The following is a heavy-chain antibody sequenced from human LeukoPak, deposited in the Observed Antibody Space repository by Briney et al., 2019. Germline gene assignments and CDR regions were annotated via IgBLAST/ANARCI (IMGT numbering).Heavy chain of an antibody. J-gene: IGHJ6*04. D-gene: IGHD3-9*01. Sequence: ASLRVSPEASGDTFSRDYMHWVRQAPGQGLEWMGIINPSSGSTRYAQNFQGRVTLTRDTSTSTVYMDLRSLRSEDTAVYSCAREGRYFDWPGDYYYGMDVWGKGTTVTVSS. CDR2: INPSSGST. V-gene: IGHV1-46*01. CDR3: AREGRYFDWPGDYYYGMDV. CDR1: GDTFSRDY.